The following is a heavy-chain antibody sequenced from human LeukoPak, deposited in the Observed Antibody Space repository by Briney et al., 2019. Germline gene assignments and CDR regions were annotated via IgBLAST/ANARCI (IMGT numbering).Heavy chain of an antibody. V-gene: IGHV1-69*13. J-gene: IGHJ4*02. CDR3: ARVFYDSSGYAFDY. Sequence: SVKVSCKASGYTFTSYAMHWVRQAPGQGLEWMGGIIPIFGTANYAQKFQGRVTITADESTSTAYMELSSLRSEDTAVYYCARVFYDSSGYAFDYWGQGTLVTVSS. CDR1: GYTFTSYA. CDR2: IIPIFGTA. D-gene: IGHD3-22*01.